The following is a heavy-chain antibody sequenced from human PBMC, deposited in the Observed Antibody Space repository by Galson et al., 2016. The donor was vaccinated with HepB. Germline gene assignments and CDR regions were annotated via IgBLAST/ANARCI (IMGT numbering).Heavy chain of an antibody. Sequence: SLRLSCAASGFTFSRFWMHWVRQAPGKGLVWVSRINPGATSTIYADSVKGRFTISRDNARQALFLEMNSLRAEDTAIYFCPKDTDIHARSSGMDVWGQGTTVTVSS. CDR3: PKDTDIHARSSGMDV. V-gene: IGHV3-74*01. CDR1: GFTFSRFW. D-gene: IGHD5-18*01. J-gene: IGHJ6*02. CDR2: INPGATST.